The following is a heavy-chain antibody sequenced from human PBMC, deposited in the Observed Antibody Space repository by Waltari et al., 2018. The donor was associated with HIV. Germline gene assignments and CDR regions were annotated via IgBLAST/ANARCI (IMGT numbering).Heavy chain of an antibody. CDR3: ARDAVTDDAFDL. Sequence: QLQLVESGGGLVMPGGSLCVPCAAAGFTVNDNFMNWIRQAPGKGLEWISYITPTGDFMYYADSVRGRFTVSRDSAKNLLYLQVNSLTAEDTAVYYCARDAVTDDAFDLWGQGTMVTVSS. CDR2: ITPTGDFM. V-gene: IGHV3-11*01. J-gene: IGHJ3*01. CDR1: GFTVNDNF. D-gene: IGHD6-19*01.